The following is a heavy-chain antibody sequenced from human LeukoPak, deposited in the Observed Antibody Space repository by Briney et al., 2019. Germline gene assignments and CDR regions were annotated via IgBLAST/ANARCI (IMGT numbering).Heavy chain of an antibody. CDR2: IYPGDSDT. D-gene: IGHD1-20*01. V-gene: IGHV5-51*01. J-gene: IGHJ3*02. CDR1: GYRFTSYW. CDR3: ARRYNWNVGAFDI. Sequence: PGESLKISCKGSGYRFTSYWIGWVRQMPGKGLEWMGIIYPGDSDTRYSPSFQGQVTISADKSISTAYLQWSSLKASDTAMYYCARRYNWNVGAFDIWGQGTMVTVSS.